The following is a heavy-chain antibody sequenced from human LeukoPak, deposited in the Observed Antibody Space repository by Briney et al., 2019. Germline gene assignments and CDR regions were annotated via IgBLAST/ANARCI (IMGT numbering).Heavy chain of an antibody. D-gene: IGHD6-25*01. V-gene: IGHV4-61*01. J-gene: IGHJ3*02. CDR3: TRSANLEAFDI. Sequence: SETLSLTCTVSGVSVSSGTYHWSWIRQPPGKGLEWIGYIYYSGSTNYNPSLKSRVTISVDTSKNQCSLKLSSVTTADTAVYYCTRSANLEAFDIWGQGTMVTVSS. CDR2: IYYSGST. CDR1: GVSVSSGTYH.